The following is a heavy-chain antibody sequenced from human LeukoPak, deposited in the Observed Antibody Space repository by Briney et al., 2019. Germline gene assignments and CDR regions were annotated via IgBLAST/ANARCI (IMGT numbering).Heavy chain of an antibody. CDR2: IYYSGST. D-gene: IGHD6-19*01. J-gene: IGHJ4*02. CDR3: ARGYSSGWPTVFDY. Sequence: SETLSLTCTVSGGSISSYYWSWIRQPPGRGLEWIGYIYYSGSTNYNPSLKSRVTISVDTSKNQFSLKLSSVTAADTAVYYCARGYSSGWPTVFDYWGQGTLVTVSS. CDR1: GGSISSYY. V-gene: IGHV4-59*08.